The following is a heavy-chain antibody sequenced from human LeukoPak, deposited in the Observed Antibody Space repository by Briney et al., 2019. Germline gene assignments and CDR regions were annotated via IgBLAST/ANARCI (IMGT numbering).Heavy chain of an antibody. V-gene: IGHV3-53*01. CDR2: IYSGGDT. CDR1: EFTFNNYA. J-gene: IGHJ4*02. CDR3: VRWGSYPSLTDY. D-gene: IGHD3-16*01. Sequence: GGSLRLSCAASEFTFNNYAMSWVRQAPGKGLEWVSVIYSGGDTYYADSVKGRFTMSRDTSKNTVYLQMNYLRAEDAAVYYCVRWGSYPSLTDYWGQGTLVTVSS.